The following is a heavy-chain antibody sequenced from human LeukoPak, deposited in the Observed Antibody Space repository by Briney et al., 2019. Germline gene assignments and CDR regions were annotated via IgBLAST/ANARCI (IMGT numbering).Heavy chain of an antibody. J-gene: IGHJ3*02. CDR3: ARDHCSSTSCYYAFDI. CDR2: IYYSGST. CDR1: GGSISSGGYY. D-gene: IGHD2-2*01. V-gene: IGHV4-31*03. Sequence: SETLSLTCTVSGGSISSGGYYWSWIRQHPGKGLEWIGYIYYSGSTYYNPSLKSRVTISVDTSKNQFSLKLSSVTAADTAVYYCARDHCSSTSCYYAFDIWGQGTVVTVSS.